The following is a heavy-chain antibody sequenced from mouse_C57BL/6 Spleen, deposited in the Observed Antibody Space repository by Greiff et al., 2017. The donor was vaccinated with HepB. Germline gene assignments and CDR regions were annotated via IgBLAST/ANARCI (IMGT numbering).Heavy chain of an antibody. CDR2: ISSGGSYT. Sequence: EVNLVESGGDLVKPGGSLKLSCAASGFTFSSYGMSWVRQTPDKRLEWVATISSGGSYTYYPDSVKGRFTISRDNAKNTLYLQMSSLKSEDTAMYYCASHYYGSSSYYYAMDYWGQGTSVTVSS. CDR3: ASHYYGSSSYYYAMDY. V-gene: IGHV5-6*01. D-gene: IGHD1-1*01. CDR1: GFTFSSYG. J-gene: IGHJ4*01.